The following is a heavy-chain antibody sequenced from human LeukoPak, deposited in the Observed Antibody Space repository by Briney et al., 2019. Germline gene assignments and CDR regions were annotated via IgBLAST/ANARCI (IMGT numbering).Heavy chain of an antibody. Sequence: GGSLRLSCAASGFTFSTYWMHWVRQAPGKGLVWVSHIKTDGSSTSYADSVKGRFTISRDNAKNTLDLQMNSLRAEDTAVYYCARDRGYTQDYWGQGTLVTVSS. CDR1: GFTFSTYW. V-gene: IGHV3-74*01. CDR2: IKTDGSST. CDR3: ARDRGYTQDY. D-gene: IGHD5-12*01. J-gene: IGHJ4*02.